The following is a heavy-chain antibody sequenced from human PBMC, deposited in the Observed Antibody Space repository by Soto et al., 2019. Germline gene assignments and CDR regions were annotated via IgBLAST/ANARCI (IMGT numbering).Heavy chain of an antibody. CDR1: GYTFSTYA. J-gene: IGHJ6*02. D-gene: IGHD1-1*01. CDR2: LNGGTGQT. CDR3: ARGKGMEENYYYYGMDI. Sequence: ASVKVSCKASGYTFSTYAIHWVRQAPGQSLEWMGWLNGGTGQTRYSQRFQDRVTITRDTSASTAYMEVSSLRPEDTAVYYCARGKGMEENYYYYGMDIWGQGTTVTVS. V-gene: IGHV1-3*01.